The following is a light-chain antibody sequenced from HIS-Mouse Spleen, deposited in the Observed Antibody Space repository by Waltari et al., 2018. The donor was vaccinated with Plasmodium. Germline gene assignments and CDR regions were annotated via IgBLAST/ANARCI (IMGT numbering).Light chain of an antibody. J-gene: IGKJ1*01. Sequence: EIVLTQSPGTLSLSPGQRATLSCRASQSGSSSYLAWYQQKPGQAPRLRIYGASSRATGIPDRFSGSGSGTDFTLTISRLEPEDFAVYYCQQYGSSPRTFGQGTKVEIK. CDR1: QSGSSSY. CDR3: QQYGSSPRT. CDR2: GAS. V-gene: IGKV3-20*01.